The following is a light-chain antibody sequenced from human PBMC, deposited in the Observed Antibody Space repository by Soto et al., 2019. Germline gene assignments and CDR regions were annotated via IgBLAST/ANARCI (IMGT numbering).Light chain of an antibody. CDR1: QTVGGNY. V-gene: IGKV3-20*01. CDR2: GTS. Sequence: EIVLTQSPGTLSLSPGEGATLSCRASQTVGGNYLAWYQQKPGQAPRLLSYGTSNRATGIPDRFSGSGSGTDFSLSISRLEPEDVAVFYGQQDSTSPPTFGGGTKVEIK. J-gene: IGKJ4*01. CDR3: QQDSTSPPT.